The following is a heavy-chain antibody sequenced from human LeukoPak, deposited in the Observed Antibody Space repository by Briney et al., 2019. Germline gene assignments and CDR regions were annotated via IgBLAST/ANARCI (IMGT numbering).Heavy chain of an antibody. Sequence: ASVKVSCKASGYTFTGYYMHWVRQAPGQGLEWMGWINPNSGGTNYAQKFQGRVTMTRDTSISTAYMELSRLRSDDTAVYYCARYDYDILTGGYYYYYYGMDVWGQGTTVTVPS. CDR3: ARYDYDILTGGYYYYYYGMDV. CDR1: GYTFTGYY. J-gene: IGHJ6*02. CDR2: INPNSGGT. V-gene: IGHV1-2*02. D-gene: IGHD3-9*01.